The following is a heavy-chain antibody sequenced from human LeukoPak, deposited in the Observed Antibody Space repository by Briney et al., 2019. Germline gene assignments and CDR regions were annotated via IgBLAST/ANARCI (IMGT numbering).Heavy chain of an antibody. CDR3: AKDIHPGLDSGASCCFDY. D-gene: IGHD3-22*01. J-gene: IGHJ4*02. V-gene: IGHV1-18*01. CDR2: ISRYNGDT. CDR1: GYTFSRHG. Sequence: ASVTVSCKTSGYTFSRHGITWLRQAPGQGPEWMGWISRYNGDTNYAKSVRGRVTMTTDTSTNTAYMELRSLRSDDTAVYYCAKDIHPGLDSGASCCFDYWGQGTPVTVSS.